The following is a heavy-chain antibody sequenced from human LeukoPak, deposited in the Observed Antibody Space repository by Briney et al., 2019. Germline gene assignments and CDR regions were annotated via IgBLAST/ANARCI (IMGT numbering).Heavy chain of an antibody. J-gene: IGHJ4*02. CDR3: ARESSGYYFDY. CDR2: FYSGGST. V-gene: IGHV3-66*01. CDR1: GFTVSSNY. D-gene: IGHD3-22*01. Sequence: GGSLRLSCAASGFTVSSNYMSWVRQAPGKGLEWVSVFYSGGSTYYADSVKGRFTISRDNSKNTLYLQMNSLRAEDTAVYYCARESSGYYFDYWGQGTLVTVSS.